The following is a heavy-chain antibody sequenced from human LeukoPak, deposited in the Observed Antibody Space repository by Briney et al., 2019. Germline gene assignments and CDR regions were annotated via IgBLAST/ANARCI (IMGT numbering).Heavy chain of an antibody. V-gene: IGHV4-59*01. J-gene: IGHJ4*02. D-gene: IGHD7-27*01. CDR3: ARSPGAPFDY. Sequence: SETLSLTCTVSGGSISSYYWSWIRQPPGKGLEWIGYVYFRGTTNYNPSIKSRVTISVDTSKNQFSLKLTSVTAADTAVYYCARSPGAPFDYWGQASLVTVSS. CDR1: GGSISSYY. CDR2: VYFRGTT.